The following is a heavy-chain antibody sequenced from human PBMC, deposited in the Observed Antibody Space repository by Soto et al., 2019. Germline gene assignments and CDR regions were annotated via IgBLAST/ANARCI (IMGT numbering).Heavy chain of an antibody. Sequence: SETLSLTCAVYGGSFSGYYWSWIRQPPGKGLEWIGEINHSGSTNYNPSLKSRVTISVDTSKNQFSLKLSSVTAADTAVYYCARWGGWYAIDIWGQGTMVTVSS. CDR2: INHSGST. CDR3: ARWGGWYAIDI. CDR1: GGSFSGYY. J-gene: IGHJ3*02. D-gene: IGHD6-19*01. V-gene: IGHV4-34*01.